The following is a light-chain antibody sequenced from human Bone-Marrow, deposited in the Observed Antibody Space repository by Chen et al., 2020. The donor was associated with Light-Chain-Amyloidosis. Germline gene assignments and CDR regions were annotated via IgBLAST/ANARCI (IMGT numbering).Light chain of an antibody. CDR2: EDD. J-gene: IGLJ3*02. CDR3: QSYQGSSQGV. V-gene: IGLV6-57*01. CDR1: SGSIATNY. Sequence: NFMLTQPHSVSESPGKTVIISCTRSSGSIATNYVQWYQQRPGSSPTTVIYEDDQRHSGVPDRFSGSIDRSSNSASLTISGLKTEDEADYYCQSYQGSSQGVFGGGTKLNVL.